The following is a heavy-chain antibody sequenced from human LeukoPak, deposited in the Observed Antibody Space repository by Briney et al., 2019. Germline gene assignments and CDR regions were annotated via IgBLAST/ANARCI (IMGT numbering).Heavy chain of an antibody. J-gene: IGHJ4*02. V-gene: IGHV4-4*02. CDR1: GGSISSSNW. CDR2: IYHSGST. Sequence: SGTLSLTCAASGGSISSSNWWSWVRQPPGKGLEWIGEIYHSGSTNYNPSLKSRVTISVDKSKNQFSLKLSSVTAADTAVYYCARVIVMVRGVIQSHYFDYWGQGTLVTVSS. D-gene: IGHD3-10*01. CDR3: ARVIVMVRGVIQSHYFDY.